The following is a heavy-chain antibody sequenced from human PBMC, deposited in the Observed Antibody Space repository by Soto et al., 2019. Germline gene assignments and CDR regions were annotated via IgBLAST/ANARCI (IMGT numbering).Heavy chain of an antibody. V-gene: IGHV4-39*01. Sequence: SETLSLTCTVSVGSISSSSYYWGWIRKPPGKGLEWIGSIYYSGSTYYNPSLKSRVTISVDTSKNQFSLKLSSVTAADTAVYYCARRGAVATGAFDIWGQGTMVT. D-gene: IGHD5-12*01. J-gene: IGHJ3*02. CDR3: ARRGAVATGAFDI. CDR1: VGSISSSSYY. CDR2: IYYSGST.